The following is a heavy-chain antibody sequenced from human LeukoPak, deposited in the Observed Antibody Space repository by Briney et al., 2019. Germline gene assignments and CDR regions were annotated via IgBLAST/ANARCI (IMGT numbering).Heavy chain of an antibody. CDR2: IYYSGST. D-gene: IGHD5-12*01. J-gene: IGHJ6*02. V-gene: IGHV4-30-4*08. CDR1: GGSISLWQ. CDR3: ARDHIVATIGERDYYYGMDV. Sequence: SETLSLTCTVSGGSISLWQWNWIRQPPGKGLEWIGYIYYSGSTYYNPSLKSRVTISVDTSKNQFSLKLSSVTAADTAVYYCARDHIVATIGERDYYYGMDVWGQGTTVTVSS.